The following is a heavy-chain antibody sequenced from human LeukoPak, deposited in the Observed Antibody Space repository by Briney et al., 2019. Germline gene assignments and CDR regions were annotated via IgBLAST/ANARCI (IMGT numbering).Heavy chain of an antibody. CDR3: AKDQDIVVVVAATFDY. Sequence: PGGSLRLSCAASGFTFSNYAMSWVRQAPGKGLEWVSAISGSGGSTYYAHSVKGRFTISRDNSKNTLYLQMNSLRAEDTAVYYCAKDQDIVVVVAATFDYWGQGTLVTVSS. D-gene: IGHD2-15*01. V-gene: IGHV3-23*01. J-gene: IGHJ4*02. CDR1: GFTFSNYA. CDR2: ISGSGGST.